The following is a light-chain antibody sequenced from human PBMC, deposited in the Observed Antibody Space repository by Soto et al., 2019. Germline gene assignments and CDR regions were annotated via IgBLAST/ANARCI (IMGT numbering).Light chain of an antibody. CDR3: QVWDSSGEKV. J-gene: IGLJ2*01. Sequence: SYELTQPPSVSVAPGQTARISCEGNNIGSKSVHWYQQKPGQAPVLVVYGDSDRPSGIPERFSGSNSGNTATLTISRVEAGDEADYYCQVWDSSGEKVFGGGTKLTVL. V-gene: IGLV3-21*02. CDR2: GDS. CDR1: NIGSKS.